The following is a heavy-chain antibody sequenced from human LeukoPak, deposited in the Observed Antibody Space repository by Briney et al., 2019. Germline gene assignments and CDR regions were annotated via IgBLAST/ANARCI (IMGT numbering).Heavy chain of an antibody. J-gene: IGHJ4*02. CDR1: GGSFSSYH. V-gene: IGHV4-34*01. CDR3: ARVNSVGTPLDRFDY. CDR2: INHSGST. Sequence: SETLSLTCAVYGGSFSSYHWSWIRQPPGKGLEWLGEINHSGSTNYNSSLKSRVTISVDTSKNQFSLKVTSVTAADTAVYFCARVNSVGTPLDRFDYWGQGTLVTVSS. D-gene: IGHD4-23*01.